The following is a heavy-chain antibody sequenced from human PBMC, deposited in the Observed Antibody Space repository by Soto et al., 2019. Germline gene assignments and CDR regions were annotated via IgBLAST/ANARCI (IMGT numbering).Heavy chain of an antibody. V-gene: IGHV3-30*18. CDR1: GITFSSYG. CDR3: AKEVWSGTMDV. D-gene: IGHD3-3*01. J-gene: IGHJ6*02. Sequence: QVQLVESGGGVVQPGRSLRLSCAASGITFSSYGMHWVRQAPGKGLEWVAVISYDGSNKNYADSEKGRFTISRDNSKNTQYLQMNSLRAEDTAVYYCAKEVWSGTMDVWGQGTTVTVSS. CDR2: ISYDGSNK.